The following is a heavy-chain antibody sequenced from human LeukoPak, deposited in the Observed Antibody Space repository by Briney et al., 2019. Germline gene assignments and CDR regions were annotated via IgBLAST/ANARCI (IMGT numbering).Heavy chain of an antibody. V-gene: IGHV3-21*01. J-gene: IGHJ3*02. CDR1: GFTVSSSY. CDR3: ASRGTVTMNYDAFDI. Sequence: PGGSLRLSCAASGFTVSSSYMNWVRQAPGKGLEWVSSISSSSSYIYYADSVKGRFTISRDNAKNSLYLQMNSLRAEDTAVYYCASRGTVTMNYDAFDIWGQGTMVTVSS. D-gene: IGHD4-17*01. CDR2: ISSSSSYI.